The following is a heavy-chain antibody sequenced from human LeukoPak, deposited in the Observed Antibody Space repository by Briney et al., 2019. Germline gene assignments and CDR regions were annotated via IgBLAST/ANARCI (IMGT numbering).Heavy chain of an antibody. CDR3: ARDTKRSLQSIDAFDI. Sequence: GGSLRLSCAASGFTVSSNYMSWVRQAPGKGLEWVSVIYSGGSTYYADSVKGRFTISRDNSKNTLYLQMNSLRAEDTAVYYCARDTKRSLQSIDAFDIWGQGTMVTVSS. D-gene: IGHD5-24*01. CDR1: GFTVSSNY. CDR2: IYSGGST. J-gene: IGHJ3*02. V-gene: IGHV3-53*01.